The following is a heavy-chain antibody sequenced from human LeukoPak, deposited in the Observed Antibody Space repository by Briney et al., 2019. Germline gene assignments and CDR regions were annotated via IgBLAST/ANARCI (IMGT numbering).Heavy chain of an antibody. CDR3: ARLGGGGYLQVWSYPMDV. J-gene: IGHJ6*03. Sequence: PGGSLRLSCAASGFTFSSYAMHWVSQAPGKGLEWVAVISYDGSNKYYADSVKGRFTISRDNAKNSLYLQMNSLSAEATALYYCARLGGGGYLQVWSYPMDVWGKGTTVTVSS. CDR2: ISYDGSNK. V-gene: IGHV3-30*04. D-gene: IGHD3-10*01. CDR1: GFTFSSYA.